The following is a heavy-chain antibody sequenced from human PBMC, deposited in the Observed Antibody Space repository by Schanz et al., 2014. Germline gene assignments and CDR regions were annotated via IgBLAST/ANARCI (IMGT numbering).Heavy chain of an antibody. CDR1: GFSFSDYY. CDR2: INTGSNYI. V-gene: IGHV3-11*06. CDR3: ARESSNDIVLVPGAVFDH. J-gene: IGHJ4*02. D-gene: IGHD2-2*01. Sequence: QVHLLESGGGLVEPGGSLRLSCAASGFSFSDYYMSWIRQAPGKGLEWISFINTGSNYINYADSVKGRFTISRDNSKNTVYLQMNSLRPGDTAVYYCARESSNDIVLVPGAVFDHWGQGILVTVSS.